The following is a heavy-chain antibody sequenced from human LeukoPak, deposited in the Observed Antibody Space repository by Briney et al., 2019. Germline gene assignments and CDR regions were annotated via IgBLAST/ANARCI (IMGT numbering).Heavy chain of an antibody. Sequence: GASVKVSCKASGYTFTSYGISWVRQAPGQGLEWMGWISAYNGNTNYAQKLQGRATMTTDTSTSTAYMELRSLRSDDTAVYYCARAPYYDSSGYYLNYYYMDVWGKGTTVTISS. J-gene: IGHJ6*03. CDR1: GYTFTSYG. V-gene: IGHV1-18*01. CDR2: ISAYNGNT. D-gene: IGHD3-22*01. CDR3: ARAPYYDSSGYYLNYYYMDV.